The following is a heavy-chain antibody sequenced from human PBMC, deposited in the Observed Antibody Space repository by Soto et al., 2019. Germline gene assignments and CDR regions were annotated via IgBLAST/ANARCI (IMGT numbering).Heavy chain of an antibody. CDR1: GFTFSSYE. CDR3: ARAGSPDWNHIRYDTRLGLSPPNYGMDA. Sequence: HPGGSLRLSCAASGFTFSSYEMNWVRQAPGKGLEWVSYISSSGSTIYYADSVKGRFTISRDNAKNSLYLQMNSLRAEDTAVYYCARAGSPDWNHIRYDTRLGLSPPNYGMDAWGQGTTVTVSS. D-gene: IGHD1-1*01. V-gene: IGHV3-48*03. CDR2: ISSSGSTI. J-gene: IGHJ6*02.